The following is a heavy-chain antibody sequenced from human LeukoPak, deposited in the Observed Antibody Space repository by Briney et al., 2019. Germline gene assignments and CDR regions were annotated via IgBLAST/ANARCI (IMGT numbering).Heavy chain of an antibody. D-gene: IGHD3-16*01. CDR2: ISSSSSTI. CDR3: ARSYVYVPFDY. CDR1: GFSFSSYS. V-gene: IGHV3-48*01. J-gene: IGHJ4*02. Sequence: GGSLRLSCAASGFSFSSYSMNWVRQAPGKGLEWVSYISSSSSTIYYADSVRGRFTISRDNAKNSLYLQMNSLRAEDTAVYYCARSYVYVPFDYWGQGTLVTVSS.